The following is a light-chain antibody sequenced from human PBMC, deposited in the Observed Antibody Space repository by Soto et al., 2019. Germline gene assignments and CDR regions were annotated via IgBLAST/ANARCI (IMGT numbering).Light chain of an antibody. CDR3: QQYKNWPWT. CDR1: QSVSSS. V-gene: IGKV3-15*01. Sequence: EIVMTQSPATLSVSPGERATLSCRTSQSVSSSLAWYQQKPGQAPSLLIYGASTRATGIPARFSGSGSGTEFTLTISSLQSEDCAVYYCQQYKNWPWTFCQGTKVDIK. J-gene: IGKJ1*01. CDR2: GAS.